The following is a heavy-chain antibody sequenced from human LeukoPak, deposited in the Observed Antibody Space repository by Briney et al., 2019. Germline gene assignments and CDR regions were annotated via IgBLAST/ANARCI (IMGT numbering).Heavy chain of an antibody. CDR3: AKDKQWLTLLDY. CDR2: ILYDGSNK. Sequence: GGSLRLSCAASGFTFSSYAMHWVRQAPGKGLEWVAVILYDGSNKYYADSVKGRFTISRDNSKNTLYLQMNSLRAEDTAVYYCAKDKQWLTLLDYWGQGTLVTVSS. D-gene: IGHD6-19*01. V-gene: IGHV3-30*04. J-gene: IGHJ4*02. CDR1: GFTFSSYA.